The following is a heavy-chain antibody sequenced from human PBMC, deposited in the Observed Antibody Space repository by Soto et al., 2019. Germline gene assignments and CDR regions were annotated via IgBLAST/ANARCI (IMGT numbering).Heavy chain of an antibody. CDR1: GYSLDAAW. V-gene: IGHV5-51*01. CDR2: MKPGGSEL. J-gene: IGHJ6*02. D-gene: IGHD2-15*01. Sequence: GESLKISCKGVGYSLDAAWIGWLRQMPGKGLEWMGIMKPGGSELRYSPSFRGQVTISADAAVNTAYLQSDSLKASDTAMYYCARHWSGGSCYSGYYYGMDVGGQGTTVTVSS. CDR3: ARHWSGGSCYSGYYYGMDV.